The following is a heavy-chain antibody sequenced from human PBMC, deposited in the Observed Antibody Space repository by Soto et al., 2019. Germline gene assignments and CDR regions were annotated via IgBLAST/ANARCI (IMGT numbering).Heavy chain of an antibody. D-gene: IGHD5-12*01. Sequence: QVQLVQSGAEVKKPGSSVKVSCKASGGTFSSYAISWVRQAPGQGLEWMGGIIPIFGTANYAQKFQGRVTIXADKSTSTAYMELSSXXXXXXXXXXXXXXVEMATIGXXDYXGXXTL. CDR2: IIPIFGTA. CDR3: XXXVEMATIGXXDY. V-gene: IGHV1-69*06. J-gene: IGHJ4*02. CDR1: GGTFSSYA.